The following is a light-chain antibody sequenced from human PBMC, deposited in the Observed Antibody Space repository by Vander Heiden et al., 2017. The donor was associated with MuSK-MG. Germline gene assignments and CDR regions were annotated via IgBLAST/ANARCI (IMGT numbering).Light chain of an antibody. CDR3: QSYDSSLSALYV. J-gene: IGLJ1*01. CDR2: GNS. Sequence: QSVLTQPPSVSGAPGQRVTISCTGSSSNIGAGYDVHWYQQRPGTAPNLLIYGNSNRPSGVPDRFSGSKSGTSASMAITGLQAEDEADYYCQSYDSSLSALYVFGTGTKVTVL. CDR1: SSNIGAGYD. V-gene: IGLV1-40*01.